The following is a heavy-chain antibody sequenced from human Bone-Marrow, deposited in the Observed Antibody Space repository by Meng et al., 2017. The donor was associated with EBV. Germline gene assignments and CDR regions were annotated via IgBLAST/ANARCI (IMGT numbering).Heavy chain of an antibody. Sequence: QVQLVESGXGVVQPGXCLRLSCAASGFTFSSYGMHWVRQAPGKGLEWVAVISYDGSNKYYADSVKGRFTISRDNSKNTLYLPMNSLRAEDTAVYYCAKDSSWSFDDWGQGTLVTVAS. J-gene: IGHJ4*02. CDR1: GFTFSSYG. D-gene: IGHD6-13*01. CDR2: ISYDGSNK. CDR3: AKDSSWSFDD. V-gene: IGHV3-30*18.